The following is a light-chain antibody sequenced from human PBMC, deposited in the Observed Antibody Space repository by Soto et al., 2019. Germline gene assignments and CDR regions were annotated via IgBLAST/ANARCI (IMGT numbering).Light chain of an antibody. Sequence: QSALTQPASVSGSPGQSITISCTGTSSDVGSYKFVSWYQQHPVKAPKLMIYEGSKRPSGVSNRFSGSKSGNTASLTISGLQAEDEADYYCCSYAGSSTLVFGGGTQPTVL. CDR3: CSYAGSSTLV. V-gene: IGLV2-23*01. CDR2: EGS. J-gene: IGLJ2*01. CDR1: SSDVGSYKF.